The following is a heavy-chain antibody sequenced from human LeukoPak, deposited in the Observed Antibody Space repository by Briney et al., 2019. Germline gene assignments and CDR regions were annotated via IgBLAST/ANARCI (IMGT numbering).Heavy chain of an antibody. J-gene: IGHJ4*02. D-gene: IGHD3-22*01. CDR3: ARDQDSSGFERLDY. CDR2: IWYDGSNK. V-gene: IGHV3-33*01. CDR1: GFTFSSSG. Sequence: GGSLRLSCAASGFTFSSSGMHWVRQAPGKGLERVAVIWYDGSNKYYADSVKGRFTISRDNSKNTLYLQMNSLRAEDTAVYYCARDQDSSGFERLDYWGQGTLVTVSS.